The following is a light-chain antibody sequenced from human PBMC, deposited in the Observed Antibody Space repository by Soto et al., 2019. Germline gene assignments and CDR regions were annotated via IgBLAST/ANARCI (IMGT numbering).Light chain of an antibody. CDR3: QQYGSSPTWT. CDR2: GAS. CDR1: QSVSSN. Sequence: EIVMTQSPATLSVSPGERATLSCRASQSVSSNLAWYQQKPGQAPRLLIYGASTRATGVPARFSGSGSGTEFTLTIRSLQSEDSAVYYCQQYGSSPTWTFGQGTKVEIK. V-gene: IGKV3-15*01. J-gene: IGKJ1*01.